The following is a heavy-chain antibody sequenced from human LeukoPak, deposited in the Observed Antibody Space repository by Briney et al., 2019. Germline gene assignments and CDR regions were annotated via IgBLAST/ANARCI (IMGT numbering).Heavy chain of an antibody. V-gene: IGHV3-15*01. Sequence: GGSLRLSCAASGITFSNAWMSWVRQAPGKGREWVGRIKSKTDGGTTDYAAPVKGRFTISRDDSKNTLYLQMNSLKTEDTAVYYCTTDGSYSTDYYYYYGMDVWGQGTTVTVSS. D-gene: IGHD1-26*01. CDR3: TTDGSYSTDYYYYYGMDV. CDR1: GITFSNAW. J-gene: IGHJ6*02. CDR2: IKSKTDGGTT.